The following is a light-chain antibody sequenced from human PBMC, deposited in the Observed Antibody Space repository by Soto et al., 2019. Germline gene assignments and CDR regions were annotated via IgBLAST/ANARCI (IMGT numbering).Light chain of an antibody. CDR2: KTS. CDR3: QQYKSFSLT. J-gene: IGKJ4*01. CDR1: QSISCW. Sequence: IQMTQSPSTLSASVGDRVTITCRASQSISCWLAWYQQKPGKAPKLLIYKTSNLESGVPSRFSGSGSGTEFSLTISSLQPDDFATYYCQQYKSFSLTFGGGTRVEVK. V-gene: IGKV1-5*03.